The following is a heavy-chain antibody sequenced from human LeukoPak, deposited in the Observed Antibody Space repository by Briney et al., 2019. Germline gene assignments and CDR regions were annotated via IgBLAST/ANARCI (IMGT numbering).Heavy chain of an antibody. CDR1: GFTFSIYW. J-gene: IGHJ4*02. V-gene: IGHV4-34*01. D-gene: IGHD2-15*01. CDR3: ARGFRIPSY. CDR2: INHSGST. Sequence: GSLRLSCAASGFTFSIYWMTWIRQPPGKGLEWIGEINHSGSTNYNPSLKSRVTISVDTSKNQFSLKLSSVTAADTAVYYCARGFRIPSYWGQGTLVTVSS.